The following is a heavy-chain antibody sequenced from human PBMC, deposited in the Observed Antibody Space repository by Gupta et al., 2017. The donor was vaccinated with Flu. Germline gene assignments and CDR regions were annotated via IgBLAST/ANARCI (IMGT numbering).Heavy chain of an antibody. CDR2: IFSDGST. D-gene: IGHD1-26*01. CDR3: SRRSGTYYGSFDY. Sequence: QLQLQESVPGLVKPSETLSLTCSVSGGSISNSSRYWGWIRQSPGKGLEWIGSIFSDGSTYYKPSRKRRVTFLLDTSKKEFYLKLSYVTETDTAVYYCSRRSGTYYGSFDYWGQGTLVTVS. CDR1: GGSISNSSRY. V-gene: IGHV4-39*01. J-gene: IGHJ4*03.